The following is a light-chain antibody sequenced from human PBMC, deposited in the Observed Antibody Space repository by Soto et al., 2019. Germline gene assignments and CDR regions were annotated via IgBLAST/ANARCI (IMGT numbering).Light chain of an antibody. Sequence: SYELTQAPSVSVAPGKTARITCGGNNLGSKSVHWYQQKPGQAPVLVIYYDSDRPSGIPERFSGSNSGNTATLTISRVEAGDEADYYCQVWDNSSEHPVFGGGTKLTVL. V-gene: IGLV3-21*04. CDR1: NLGSKS. J-gene: IGLJ2*01. CDR3: QVWDNSSEHPV. CDR2: YDS.